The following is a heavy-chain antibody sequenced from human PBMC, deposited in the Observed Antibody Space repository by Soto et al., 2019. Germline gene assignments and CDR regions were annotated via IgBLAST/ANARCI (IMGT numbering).Heavy chain of an antibody. V-gene: IGHV3-74*01. CDR2: INTDGRST. Sequence: EVQLVESGGGLVQPGGSLRLSCAASGFTFSSYCMHWVRQAPGKGLVWVSRINTDGRSTNYADSVKGRFTISRDNAKNTLYLQMNSLRAEDTAVYYCARERRGYCSGGSCYPYDDYYGMDVWGQGTTVTVSS. CDR1: GFTFSSYC. CDR3: ARERRGYCSGGSCYPYDDYYGMDV. D-gene: IGHD2-15*01. J-gene: IGHJ6*02.